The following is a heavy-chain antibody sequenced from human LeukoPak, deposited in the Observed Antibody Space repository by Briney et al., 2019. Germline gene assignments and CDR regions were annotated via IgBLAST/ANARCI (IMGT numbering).Heavy chain of an antibody. D-gene: IGHD6-19*01. Sequence: GGSLRLSCAASGFPFSTYGMHWVRQAPGKGLEWVAAISNDGNNKFYADSVKGRFTISRDNSKNTLYLQMNSLRAEDTAVYYCAKELAVAAHYYYYYMDVWGKGTTVTISS. CDR2: ISNDGNNK. J-gene: IGHJ6*03. CDR3: AKELAVAAHYYYYYMDV. CDR1: GFPFSTYG. V-gene: IGHV3-30*18.